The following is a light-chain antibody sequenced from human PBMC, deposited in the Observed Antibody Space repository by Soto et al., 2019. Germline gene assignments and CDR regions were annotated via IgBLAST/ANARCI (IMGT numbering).Light chain of an antibody. J-gene: IGLJ2*01. CDR3: SARDDILSGVV. V-gene: IGLV1-47*01. CDR2: RSD. Sequence: QSVLTQPPSASGTPGQRVTISCSGSSSNIGSNHVYWYQQFPGMAPKLLMYRSDQRPTGVPDRFSGSKSGTSPSLAISGLRSDDEADYYCSARDDILSGVVFGGGTKLTVL. CDR1: SSNIGSNH.